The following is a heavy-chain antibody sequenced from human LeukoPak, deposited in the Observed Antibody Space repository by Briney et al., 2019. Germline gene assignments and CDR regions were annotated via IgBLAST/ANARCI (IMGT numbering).Heavy chain of an antibody. V-gene: IGHV1-8*03. CDR1: GYTFTSYD. CDR3: ARGIGSSSIDAFDI. J-gene: IGHJ3*02. Sequence: ASVKVSCKASGYTFTSYDINWVRQATGQGLEWMGWMNPNSGNTGYAQKFQGRVTITRNTSISTAYMELSSLRSEDTAVYYCARGIGSSSIDAFDIWGQGTMVTVSS. D-gene: IGHD6-13*01. CDR2: MNPNSGNT.